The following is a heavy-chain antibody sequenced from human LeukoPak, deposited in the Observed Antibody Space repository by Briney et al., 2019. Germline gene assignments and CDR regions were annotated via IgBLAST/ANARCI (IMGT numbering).Heavy chain of an antibody. J-gene: IGHJ3*02. CDR1: GGSISSGGYY. CDR2: IYYSGST. CDR3: ARGRRDGSTLGDDAFDI. V-gene: IGHV4-61*08. Sequence: PSETLSLTCTVSGGSISSGGYYWSWIRQHPGKGLEWIGYIYYSGSTYYNPSLKSRVTISVDTSKNQFSLKLSSVTAADTAVYYCARGRRDGSTLGDDAFDIWGQGTMVTVSS. D-gene: IGHD5-24*01.